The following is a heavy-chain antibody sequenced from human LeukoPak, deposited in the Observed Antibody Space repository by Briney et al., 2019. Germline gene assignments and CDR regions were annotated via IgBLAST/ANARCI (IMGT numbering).Heavy chain of an antibody. J-gene: IGHJ4*02. Sequence: GGSLRLSCAASGFTFSSYGMHWVRQAPGKGLEWVSFIRFDGTNKYYADSVKGRFTISRDNSKNTLYLQMNSLRAEDTAVYYCARAKPKNMVRGLIMRRESRYYFDYWGQGTLVTVSS. V-gene: IGHV3-30*02. CDR3: ARAKPKNMVRGLIMRRESRYYFDY. CDR2: IRFDGTNK. D-gene: IGHD3-10*01. CDR1: GFTFSSYG.